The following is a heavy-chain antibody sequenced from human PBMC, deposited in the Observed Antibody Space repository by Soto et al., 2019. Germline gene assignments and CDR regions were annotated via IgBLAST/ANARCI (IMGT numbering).Heavy chain of an antibody. D-gene: IGHD5-12*01. V-gene: IGHV4-34*01. CDR1: GGSFSGYY. J-gene: IGHJ5*02. Sequence: QVQLQQWGAGLLKPSETLSLTCAVYGGSFSGYYWSWIRQPPGKGLEWIGGINHSGSTNYNPSLKSRVTISVGTSKNQFSLKLSSVTAADTAVYYCARGGKWWLRKERGYNWFDPWGQGTLVTVSS. CDR2: INHSGST. CDR3: ARGGKWWLRKERGYNWFDP.